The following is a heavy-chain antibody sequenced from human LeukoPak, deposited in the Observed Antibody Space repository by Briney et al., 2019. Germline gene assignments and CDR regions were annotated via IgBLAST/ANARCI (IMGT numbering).Heavy chain of an antibody. Sequence: PGGSLRLFCTASGFSFSNFGMHWVRQAPGKGLEWVTLIYYDGTNRYYADSVKGRFTVSRDNSNNTVYLQMNSLRVEDTAVYYCARQTTVATDFWGQGTLVTVSS. J-gene: IGHJ4*02. CDR2: IYYDGTNR. CDR3: ARQTTVATDF. V-gene: IGHV3-33*01. D-gene: IGHD4-23*01. CDR1: GFSFSNFG.